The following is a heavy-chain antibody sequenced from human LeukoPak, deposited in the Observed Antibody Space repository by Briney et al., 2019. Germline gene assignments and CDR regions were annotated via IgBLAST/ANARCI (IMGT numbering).Heavy chain of an antibody. Sequence: ASGYVCCKASGFTFGIYGISLVRQAPGQGLEWMGWIAPYNGNTNSAQTLQGRVTMTADTSKSTAYMELWSLRSDATAVYYCVRDPRHRYGKFDYWGQGTLVTVSS. V-gene: IGHV1-18*01. CDR2: IAPYNGNT. CDR3: VRDPRHRYGKFDY. J-gene: IGHJ4*02. D-gene: IGHD5-18*01. CDR1: GFTFGIYG.